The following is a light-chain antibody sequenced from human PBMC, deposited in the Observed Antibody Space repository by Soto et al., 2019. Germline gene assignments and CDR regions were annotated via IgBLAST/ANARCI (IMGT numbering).Light chain of an antibody. CDR1: QSVSSN. CDR3: LQYNNRPPST. J-gene: IGKJ3*01. Sequence: EIVMTQSPATLSVSPGERATLSCRASQSVSSNLAWYQQKPGQAPRLLIYGASTRATGIPARFSGSGSGTAFSLTISSLQSEDFAVYYCLQYNNRPPSTFGPVTKVDIK. CDR2: GAS. V-gene: IGKV3-15*01.